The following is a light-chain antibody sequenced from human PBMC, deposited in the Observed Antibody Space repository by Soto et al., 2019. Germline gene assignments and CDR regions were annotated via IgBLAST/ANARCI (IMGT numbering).Light chain of an antibody. J-gene: IGKJ4*01. Sequence: AIQLTQSPSSLSASVGDRVTITCRASQGISSALAWYPQKPGKAPKLLIYDAFSLESGVPSTFSGSGSGTDFSLTISSLKPEDFATYYWEQFNSYLLTIGGGTKVESK. CDR1: QGISSA. V-gene: IGKV1-13*02. CDR2: DAF. CDR3: EQFNSYLLT.